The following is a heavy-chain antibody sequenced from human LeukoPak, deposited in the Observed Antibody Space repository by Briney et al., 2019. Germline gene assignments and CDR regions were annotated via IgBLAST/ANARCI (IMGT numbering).Heavy chain of an antibody. CDR2: INSDGSST. CDR1: GYTFSSYS. Sequence: PGGSLRLSCAASGYTFSSYSMHWVRQAPGKGLVWVSRINSDGSSTSYADSVKGRFTISRDNAKKTLYLQMNSLRAEDTAVYYCARVGSYGFYYFDYWGQGTLVTVSS. J-gene: IGHJ4*02. D-gene: IGHD5-18*01. V-gene: IGHV3-74*01. CDR3: ARVGSYGFYYFDY.